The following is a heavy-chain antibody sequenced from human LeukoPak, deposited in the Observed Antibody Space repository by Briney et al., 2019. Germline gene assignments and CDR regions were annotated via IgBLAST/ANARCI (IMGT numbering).Heavy chain of an antibody. V-gene: IGHV1-69*04. CDR2: IIPILGIA. CDR3: ARLVLGELSLNWFDP. D-gene: IGHD3-16*02. J-gene: IGHJ5*02. CDR1: GGTFSSYA. Sequence: SVKVSCKASGGTFSSYAISWVRQAPGQGLEWMGRIIPILGIANYAQKFQGRVTITADKSTSTAYMELSSLRSEDTAVYYCARLVLGELSLNWFDPWGQGTLVTVSS.